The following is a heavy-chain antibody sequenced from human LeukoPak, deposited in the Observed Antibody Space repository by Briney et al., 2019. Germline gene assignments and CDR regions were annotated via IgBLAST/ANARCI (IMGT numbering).Heavy chain of an antibody. D-gene: IGHD1-26*01. CDR3: ARGDVVGATTGFDY. V-gene: IGHV3-21*01. CDR1: GFTFSSYS. J-gene: IGHJ4*02. CDR2: ISSSSSYI. Sequence: PGGSLRLSCAASGFTFSSYSMNWVRQAPGKGLEWASSISSSSSYIYYADSVKGRFTISRDNAKNSLYLQMNSLRAEDTAVYYCARGDVVGATTGFDYWGQGTLVTVSS.